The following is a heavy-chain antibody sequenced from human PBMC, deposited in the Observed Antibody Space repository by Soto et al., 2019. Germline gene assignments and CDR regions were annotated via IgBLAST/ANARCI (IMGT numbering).Heavy chain of an antibody. J-gene: IGHJ3*02. CDR2: IDGSSGLK. Sequence: QVQLVESGGGLVKPGGSLRLSCAASGFTFYDNYMSWIRQAPGKGLEWVSHIDGSSGLKKYADSVKGRFTISRDNTKQSLYLQMNSLRAEDTAVYFCASANQGAFDIWGRGTMVTVSS. D-gene: IGHD2-8*01. V-gene: IGHV3-11*05. CDR1: GFTFYDNY. CDR3: ASANQGAFDI.